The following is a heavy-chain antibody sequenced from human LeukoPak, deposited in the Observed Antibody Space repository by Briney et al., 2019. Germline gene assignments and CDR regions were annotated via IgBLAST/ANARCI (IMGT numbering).Heavy chain of an antibody. Sequence: GGSLRLSCAASGFTFNSYAMSWVRQAPGKGLEWVSAISGSGGSTYYADSVKGRFTISRDKSKNTVSLQINSLIAEDTAVYYCAKDRGLRLAPTPYFDFWGQGTLVTVSS. CDR1: GFTFNSYA. V-gene: IGHV3-23*01. J-gene: IGHJ4*02. D-gene: IGHD2-15*01. CDR3: AKDRGLRLAPTPYFDF. CDR2: ISGSGGST.